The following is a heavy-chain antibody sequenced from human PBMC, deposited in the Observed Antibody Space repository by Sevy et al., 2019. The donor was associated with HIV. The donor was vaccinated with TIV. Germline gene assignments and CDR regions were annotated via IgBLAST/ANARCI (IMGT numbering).Heavy chain of an antibody. V-gene: IGHV3-23*01. CDR1: GFTFSSYA. Sequence: GGSLRLSCAASGFTFSSYAMSWVRQAPGKGLEWVSAISGSGGSTYYADSVKGRFTISRDNSKNTLYLQMNSLRAEDTAVYYCAKGWGFGVLFSLIWFDPWGQGTLVTVSS. CDR2: ISGSGGST. D-gene: IGHD3-10*01. CDR3: AKGWGFGVLFSLIWFDP. J-gene: IGHJ5*02.